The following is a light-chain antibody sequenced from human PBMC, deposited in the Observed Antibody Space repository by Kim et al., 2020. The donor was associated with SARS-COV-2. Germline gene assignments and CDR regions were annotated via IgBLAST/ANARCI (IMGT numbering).Light chain of an antibody. CDR1: EKIGTW. Sequence: ASVGDWVTITCRASEKIGTWLAWYQQKPGRAPSLLIYLASTLESGVPSRFSGTGSGTEFSLSITSLQPDDFATYYCQHYSRFPYTFGQGTKLEI. J-gene: IGKJ2*01. CDR2: LAS. CDR3: QHYSRFPYT. V-gene: IGKV1-5*03.